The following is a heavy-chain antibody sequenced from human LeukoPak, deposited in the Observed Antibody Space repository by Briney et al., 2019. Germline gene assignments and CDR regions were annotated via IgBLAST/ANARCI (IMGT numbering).Heavy chain of an antibody. CDR2: ISYDGSNK. CDR1: GFTFSIYA. V-gene: IGHV3-30-3*01. D-gene: IGHD3-16*02. CDR3: AGATSVSLIDY. Sequence: PGGSLRLSCAASGFTFSIYAMHWVRQAPGKGLEWVAVISYDGSNKYYADSVKGRFTISRDNSKNTLYLQMNSLRAEDTAVYYCAGATSVSLIDYWGQGTLVTVSS. J-gene: IGHJ4*02.